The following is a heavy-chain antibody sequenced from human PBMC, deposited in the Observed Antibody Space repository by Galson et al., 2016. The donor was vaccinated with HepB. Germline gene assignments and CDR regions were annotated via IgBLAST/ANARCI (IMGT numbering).Heavy chain of an antibody. V-gene: IGHV6-1*01. CDR1: GDSVSSSTAA. J-gene: IGHJ4*02. CDR2: TLYRSEWSH. D-gene: IGHD3-10*01. CDR3: ARDDDGSGSWNYFDS. Sequence: CAISGDSVSSSTAAWNWIRQSPSRGLEWLGRTLYRSEWSHDYAESVKSRISFSPDTSKNQVSLHLNFVTPEDTALYYCARDDDGSGSWNYFDSWGQGPLVTVSS.